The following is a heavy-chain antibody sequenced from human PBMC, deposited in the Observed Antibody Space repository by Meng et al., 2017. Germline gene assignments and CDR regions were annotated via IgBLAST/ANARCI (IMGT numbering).Heavy chain of an antibody. D-gene: IGHD5-24*01. Sequence: SVKVSCKASGGTFSSYAISWVRQAPGQGLEWMGGIIPIFGTANYAQKFQGRVTITTDESTSTAYMELSSLRSEDTAVYYCAREALTMTEMATIVGAFDIWAKGQWSPSPQ. V-gene: IGHV1-69*05. CDR2: IIPIFGTA. CDR1: GGTFSSYA. J-gene: IGHJ3*02. CDR3: AREALTMTEMATIVGAFDI.